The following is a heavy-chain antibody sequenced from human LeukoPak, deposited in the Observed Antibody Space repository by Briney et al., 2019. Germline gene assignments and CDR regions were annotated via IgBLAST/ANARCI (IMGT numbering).Heavy chain of an antibody. V-gene: IGHV4-39*07. D-gene: IGHD2-15*01. J-gene: IGHJ6*03. CDR2: IYYSGST. CDR1: GGSISSSSYY. Sequence: SETLSLTCTVSGGSISSSSYYWGWIRQPPGKGLEWIGSIYYSGSTYYNPSLKSRVTISVDTSKNQFSLKLSSVTAADTAVYYCASSVVAYYYYMDVWGKGTTVTVSS. CDR3: ASSVVAYYYYMDV.